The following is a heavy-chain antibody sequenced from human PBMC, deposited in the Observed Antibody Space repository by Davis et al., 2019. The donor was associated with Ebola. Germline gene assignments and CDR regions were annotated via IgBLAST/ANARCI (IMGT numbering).Heavy chain of an antibody. D-gene: IGHD1-26*01. V-gene: IGHV3-23*01. Sequence: GESLKISCAASGFIFSSYVMSWVRQAPGKGLEWVSTLGTSADTYYAESVKGRFTISRDNSKNTLYLKMNGLRVEDTAIYYCAKDTSNIWFDIWGQGTMVTVSS. J-gene: IGHJ3*02. CDR2: LGTSADT. CDR1: GFIFSSYV. CDR3: AKDTSNIWFDI.